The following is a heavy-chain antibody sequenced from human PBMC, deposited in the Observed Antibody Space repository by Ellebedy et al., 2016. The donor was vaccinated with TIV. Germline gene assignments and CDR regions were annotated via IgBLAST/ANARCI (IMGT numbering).Heavy chain of an antibody. CDR2: LYFSGST. V-gene: IGHV4-61*03. J-gene: IGHJ4*02. CDR1: GGSVDSPNHY. D-gene: IGHD1-26*01. CDR3: ARGIVGAMFFDF. Sequence: MPSETLSLTCTVSGGSVDSPNHYWTLIRQPPGKGLEYIGYLYFSGSTNYNSSFKSRVTISVGTSNNDFSLRVTSVTAADTAVYYCARGIVGAMFFDFWGQGILVTVSS.